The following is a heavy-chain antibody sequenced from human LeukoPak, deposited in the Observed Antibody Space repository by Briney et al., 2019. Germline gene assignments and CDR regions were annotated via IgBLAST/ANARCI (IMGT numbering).Heavy chain of an antibody. D-gene: IGHD6-13*01. Sequence: GASVKVSCKASGGTFSSYAISWVRQAPGQGLEWMGGIIPIFGTANYAQKFQGRVTIITDESTSTAYMELSSLRSEDTAVYYCARGYSSSWYAVAFDIWGQGTMVTVSS. V-gene: IGHV1-69*05. CDR1: GGTFSSYA. J-gene: IGHJ3*02. CDR2: IIPIFGTA. CDR3: ARGYSSSWYAVAFDI.